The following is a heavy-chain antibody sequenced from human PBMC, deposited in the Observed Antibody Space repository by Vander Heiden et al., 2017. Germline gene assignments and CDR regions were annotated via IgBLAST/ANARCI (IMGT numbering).Heavy chain of an antibody. J-gene: IGHJ6*02. CDR2: ISSSGSTI. D-gene: IGHD5-12*01. Sequence: EVQLVESGGGLVQPGGSLRLSCAASGFTFSSYEMNWDRQSPGKGLEWVSYISSSGSTIYYADSVKGRFTISRDNAKNSLYLQMNSLRAEDTAVYYCARDHSGYDSREVDYYYGMDVWGQGTTVTVSS. CDR1: GFTFSSYE. V-gene: IGHV3-48*03. CDR3: ARDHSGYDSREVDYYYGMDV.